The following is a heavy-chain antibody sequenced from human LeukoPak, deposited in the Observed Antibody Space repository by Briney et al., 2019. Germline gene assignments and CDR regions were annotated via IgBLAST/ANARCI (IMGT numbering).Heavy chain of an antibody. D-gene: IGHD1-14*01. Sequence: GGSLRLSCAAPGFTFSGHWMSWVRQAPGKGLEWVDNINQGGSDKYYVDSVKGRFTNSRDNANNLLYLQMNSLRGEDTAVYYCTRDRSRAEDDWGQGTLVTVSS. CDR2: INQGGSDK. J-gene: IGHJ4*02. CDR3: TRDRSRAEDD. V-gene: IGHV3-7*01. CDR1: GFTFSGHW.